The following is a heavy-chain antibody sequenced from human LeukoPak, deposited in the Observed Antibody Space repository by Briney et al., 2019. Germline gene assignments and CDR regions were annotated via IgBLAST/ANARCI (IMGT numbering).Heavy chain of an antibody. J-gene: IGHJ4*02. D-gene: IGHD2-15*01. CDR2: ISSSGST. CDR1: GDSISSGDYY. CDR3: ARDAPTAYCSGGSCYFDY. V-gene: IGHV4-61*02. Sequence: SETLSLTCTVSGDSISSGDYYWSWIRQPAGKGLEWIGRISSSGSTNYNPSLKSRVTISVDTSKNQFSLKLSSVTAADTAVYYCARDAPTAYCSGGSCYFDYWGQGTLVTVSS.